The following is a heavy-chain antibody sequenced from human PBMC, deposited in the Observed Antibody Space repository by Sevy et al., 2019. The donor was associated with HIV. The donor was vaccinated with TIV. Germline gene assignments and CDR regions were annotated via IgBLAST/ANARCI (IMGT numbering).Heavy chain of an antibody. CDR2: ISAYNGNT. CDR1: GYTFTSYG. CDR3: ARRRMPVYSSGWSGNYFDY. Sequence: ASVKVSCKASGYTFTSYGISWVRQAPGQGLEWMGWISAYNGNTNYAQKLQGRVTMTTDTSTSTAYMELRSLRSDDTAVYYCARRRMPVYSSGWSGNYFDYWGQGTLVTVSS. D-gene: IGHD6-19*01. J-gene: IGHJ4*02. V-gene: IGHV1-18*04.